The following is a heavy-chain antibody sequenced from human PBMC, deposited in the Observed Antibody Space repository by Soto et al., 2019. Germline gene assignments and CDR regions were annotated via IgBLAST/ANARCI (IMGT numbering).Heavy chain of an antibody. D-gene: IGHD2-15*01. CDR2: IYFDGST. J-gene: IGHJ4*02. V-gene: IGHV4-39*02. CDR1: GGSINSNSYY. CDR3: AKVMVAATRHTDFDS. Sequence: QLRESGPGLVKPSETLSLTCTVSGGSINSNSYYWAWIRQTPGKGLAWIASIYFDGSTYYNPSLKSRDTISVDKNQFSLRLTSVTTADTAVYYCAKVMVAATRHTDFDSWGQGTLVTVSS.